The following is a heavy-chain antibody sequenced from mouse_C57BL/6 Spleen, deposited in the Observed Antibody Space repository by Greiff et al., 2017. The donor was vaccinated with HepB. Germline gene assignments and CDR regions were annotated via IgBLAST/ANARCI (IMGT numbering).Heavy chain of an antibody. V-gene: IGHV1-69*01. CDR1: GYTFTSYW. CDR2: IDPSDSYT. Sequence: QVQLQQSGAELVMPGASVKLSCKASGYTFTSYWMHWVKQRPGQGLEWIGEIDPSDSYTNYNQKFKGKSTLTVDKSSSTAYMQLSSLTSEDSAVYYCARHSSGYGAMDYWGQGTSVTVSS. CDR3: ARHSSGYGAMDY. D-gene: IGHD3-2*02. J-gene: IGHJ4*01.